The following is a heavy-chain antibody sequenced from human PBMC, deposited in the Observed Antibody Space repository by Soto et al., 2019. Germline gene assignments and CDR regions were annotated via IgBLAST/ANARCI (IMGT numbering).Heavy chain of an antibody. CDR2: ISYDGSNK. V-gene: IGHV3-30-3*01. CDR3: ARVDTAMVWFWFDP. CDR1: GFTFSSYA. J-gene: IGHJ5*02. Sequence: QVQLVESEGGVVQPGRSLRLSCAASGFTFSSYAMHWVRQAPGKGLEWVAVISYDGSNKYYADSVKGRFTISRDNSKNTLYLQMNSLRAEDTAVYYCARVDTAMVWFWFDPWGQGTLVTVSS. D-gene: IGHD5-18*01.